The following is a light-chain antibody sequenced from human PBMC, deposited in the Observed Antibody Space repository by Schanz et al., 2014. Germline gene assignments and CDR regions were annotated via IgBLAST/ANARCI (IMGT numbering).Light chain of an antibody. CDR2: DVN. CDR3: CSYAGSSTSVV. J-gene: IGLJ2*01. V-gene: IGLV2-14*03. CDR1: SSDVGGYNY. Sequence: QSALTQPASVSGSPGQSITLSCTGTSSDVGGYNYVSWYQHHPGKAPKLMIYDVNNRPSGVSNRFSGSKSGNTASLTITGLQAEDEADYYCCSYAGSSTSVVFGGGTKLTVL.